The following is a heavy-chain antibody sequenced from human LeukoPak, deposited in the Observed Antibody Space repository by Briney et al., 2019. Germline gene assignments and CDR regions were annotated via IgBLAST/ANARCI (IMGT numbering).Heavy chain of an antibody. J-gene: IGHJ6*02. CDR2: ISGSGGNT. D-gene: IGHD4-11*01. Sequence: PGGSLRLSCTASGFTFSSFAMTWVRQAPGKGLEWVSSISGSGGNTYYADSVKGRFTISRDNSKNTLYLQMNSLRAEDTAVYYCAKDTVATVTIKNYYYYGMDVWGQGTTVTVSS. V-gene: IGHV3-23*01. CDR3: AKDTVATVTIKNYYYYGMDV. CDR1: GFTFSSFA.